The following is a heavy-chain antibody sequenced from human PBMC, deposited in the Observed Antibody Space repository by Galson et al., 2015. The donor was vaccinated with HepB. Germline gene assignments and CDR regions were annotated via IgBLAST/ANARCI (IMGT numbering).Heavy chain of an antibody. CDR2: IWYDGINK. Sequence: SLRLSCAASGFTFTTYGMHWVRQAPGKGLEWVAVIWYDGINKYYADSVKGRFTISRDNSKNTLYLQMNSLRAEDTAVYYCASTSSGSYRGLDYWGQGTLVTVSS. J-gene: IGHJ4*02. CDR1: GFTFTTYG. V-gene: IGHV3-33*01. D-gene: IGHD1-26*01. CDR3: ASTSSGSYRGLDY.